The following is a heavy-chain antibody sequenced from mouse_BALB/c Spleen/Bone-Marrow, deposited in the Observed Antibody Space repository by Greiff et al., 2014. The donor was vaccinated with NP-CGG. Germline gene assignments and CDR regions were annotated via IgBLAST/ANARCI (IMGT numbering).Heavy chain of an antibody. D-gene: IGHD1-2*01. CDR1: GYTFTSYY. CDR2: INPSNGGT. J-gene: IGHJ3*01. Sequence: VQLQQSGAELVKPGASVKLSCKTSGYTFTSYYMYWVKQRPGQGLEWIGEINPSNGGTNFNEKFKSKATLTVDKSSSTAYMQLSSLTFEDSAIYYWTRPYYGYVGYAYWGQGTQVTVSA. V-gene: IGHV1S81*02. CDR3: TRPYYGYVGYAY.